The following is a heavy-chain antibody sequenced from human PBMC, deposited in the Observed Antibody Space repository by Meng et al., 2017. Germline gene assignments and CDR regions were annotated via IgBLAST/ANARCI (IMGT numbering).Heavy chain of an antibody. CDR1: GFTFSSYW. D-gene: IGHD3-10*01. J-gene: IGHJ6*02. CDR3: ARVKMVRGFYYGMDV. V-gene: IGHV3-74*01. CDR2: INSDGSST. Sequence: GESLKISCAASGFTFSSYWMHWVRQAPGKGLVWVSRINSDGSSTSYADSVKGRFTISRDNAKNTLYLQMNNLRAEDTAVYYCARVKMVRGFYYGMDVWGQGTTVTVSS.